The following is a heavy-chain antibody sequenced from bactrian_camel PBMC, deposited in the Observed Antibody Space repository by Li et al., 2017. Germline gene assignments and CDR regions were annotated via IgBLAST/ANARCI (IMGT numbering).Heavy chain of an antibody. Sequence: QVQLVESGGGSVQTGGSLKLSCAAPGYTYTPYCMGWYRQAPGKEREVVADIDSNGVTTYADSVKGRFAISKPNAEPTLYLQMDSLEPDDTAMYYCAIDDFAPCRRGWWRLTRALRGQGTQVTVS. CDR1: GYTYTPYC. CDR3: AIDDFAPCRRGWWRLTRAL. D-gene: IGHD7*01. V-gene: IGHV3S53*01. J-gene: IGHJ4*01. CDR2: IDSNGVT.